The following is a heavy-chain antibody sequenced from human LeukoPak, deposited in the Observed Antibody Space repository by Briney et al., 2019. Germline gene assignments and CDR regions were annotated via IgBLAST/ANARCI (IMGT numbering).Heavy chain of an antibody. CDR2: ISYDGSNK. CDR3: ANRYRDY. D-gene: IGHD1-14*01. J-gene: IGHJ4*02. V-gene: IGHV3-30*18. CDR1: GFTFSSYG. Sequence: QPGGSLRLSCAASGFTFSSYGMHWVRQAPGKGLEWVAVISYDGSNKYYADSVKGRFTISRDNSKNTLYLQMNSLRAEDTAVYYCANRYRDYWGQGTLVTVSS.